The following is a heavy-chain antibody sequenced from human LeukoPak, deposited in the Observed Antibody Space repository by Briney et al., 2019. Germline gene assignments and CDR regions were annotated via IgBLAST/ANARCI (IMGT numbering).Heavy chain of an antibody. CDR3: ARVDYDFWSEPFDY. Sequence: GGSLRLSCAASGFTFSSYWMSWVRQAPGKGLEWVANIKQDGSEKYYVDSVKGRFTISRDNAKNSLYLQMNSLRAEDTAVYYCARVDYDFWSEPFDYWAREPWSPSPQ. CDR2: IKQDGSEK. J-gene: IGHJ4*02. D-gene: IGHD3-3*01. V-gene: IGHV3-7*01. CDR1: GFTFSSYW.